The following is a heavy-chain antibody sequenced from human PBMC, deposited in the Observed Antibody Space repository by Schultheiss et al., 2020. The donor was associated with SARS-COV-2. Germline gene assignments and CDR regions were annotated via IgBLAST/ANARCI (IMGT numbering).Heavy chain of an antibody. CDR1: GFTFSNHA. J-gene: IGHJ6*02. V-gene: IGHV3-30*14. D-gene: IGHD5-12*01. CDR2: IWYDGSNK. Sequence: GGSLRLSCAASGFTFSNHAMHWVRQAPGKGLEWVAVIWYDGSNKYYADSVKGRFTISRDNSKNTLYLQMGSLRAEDMAVYYCARGRDIVATLARMDVWGQGTTVTVSS. CDR3: ARGRDIVATLARMDV.